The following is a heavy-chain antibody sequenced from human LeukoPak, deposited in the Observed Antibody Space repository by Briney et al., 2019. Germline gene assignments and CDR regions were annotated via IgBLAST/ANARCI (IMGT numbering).Heavy chain of an antibody. CDR1: GFTFSSYA. CDR2: ISGSGGST. Sequence: GGSLRLSCAASGFTFSSYAMSWVRQAPGKGLEWVSAISGSGGSTYYADSVKGRFTISRDNSKNTLYLQMNSLRDEDTAVYYCAKDLGTNYYDSSGYYYGFDYWGQGTLVTVSS. CDR3: AKDLGTNYYDSSGYYYGFDY. J-gene: IGHJ4*02. D-gene: IGHD3-22*01. V-gene: IGHV3-23*01.